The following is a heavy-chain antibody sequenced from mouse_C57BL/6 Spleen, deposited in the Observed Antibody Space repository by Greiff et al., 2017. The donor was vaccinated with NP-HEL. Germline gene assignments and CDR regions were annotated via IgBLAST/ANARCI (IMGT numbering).Heavy chain of an antibody. CDR2: INPNNGGT. Sequence: VQLQQSGPELVKPGASVKIPCKASGYTFTDYNMDWVKQSHGKSLEWIGDINPNNGGTIYNQKFKGKATLTVDKSSSTAYMELRSLTSEDTAVYYCARHSGIYYYGSSLDYWGQGTTLTVSS. CDR1: GYTFTDYN. D-gene: IGHD1-1*01. V-gene: IGHV1-18*01. CDR3: ARHSGIYYYGSSLDY. J-gene: IGHJ2*01.